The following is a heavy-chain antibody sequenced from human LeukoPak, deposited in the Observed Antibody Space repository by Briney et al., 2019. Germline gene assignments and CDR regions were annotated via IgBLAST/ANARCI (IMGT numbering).Heavy chain of an antibody. Sequence: SETLSLTCTVSGGSISNSSYYWAWIRQPPGKGLEWIGSIYYSGNPFYNPSLKSRVTMLVDTSNNQFSLEVDSVTAADTAMYYCASQLDTTGYYTGFIDSWGQGALVTVSS. CDR1: GGSISNSSYY. V-gene: IGHV4-39*01. D-gene: IGHD3/OR15-3a*01. CDR2: IYYSGNP. CDR3: ASQLDTTGYYTGFIDS. J-gene: IGHJ4*02.